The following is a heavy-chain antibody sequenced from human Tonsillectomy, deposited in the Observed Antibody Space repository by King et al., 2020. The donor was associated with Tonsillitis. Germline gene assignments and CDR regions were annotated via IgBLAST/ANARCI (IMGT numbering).Heavy chain of an antibody. V-gene: IGHV3-23*04. D-gene: IGHD3-22*01. CDR2: ISVSWGSP. J-gene: IGHJ3*02. Sequence: VQLVESGGGLVQPGGSLRLSCAASGFTFSSYAMIWVRQAPGKGLDGFSAISVSWGSPFYADSVTGRCTISRDNSKNTLYLQMNSLRAEDTAVYYCAKDWGSKGVVITHDAFDIWGQGTMVTVSS. CDR3: AKDWGSKGVVITHDAFDI. CDR1: GFTFSSYA.